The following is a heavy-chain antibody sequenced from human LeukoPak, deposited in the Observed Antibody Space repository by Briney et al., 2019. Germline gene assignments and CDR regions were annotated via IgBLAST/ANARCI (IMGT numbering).Heavy chain of an antibody. CDR3: VRGRGSSGWSAFDS. CDR2: IGSNSGYI. V-gene: IGHV3-21*01. Sequence: GGSLRLSCAASGFTFSSYAMSWVRQAPGKGLEWVSSIGSNSGYIYYAASVKGRFTISRDNAMNSLYLQMNSLRAEDTAVYYCVRGRGSSGWSAFDSWGQGTMVTVSS. CDR1: GFTFSSYA. J-gene: IGHJ3*02. D-gene: IGHD6-19*01.